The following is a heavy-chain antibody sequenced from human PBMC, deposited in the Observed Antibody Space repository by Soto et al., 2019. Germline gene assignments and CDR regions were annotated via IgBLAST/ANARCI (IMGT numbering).Heavy chain of an antibody. CDR1: GGSMRNYF. V-gene: IGHV4-59*01. CDR2: IHYSGTT. Sequence: SEPLSLTCTLAGGSMRNYFWTWIRQPPGKGLEWIGYIHYSGTTSFFPSYNPSLRSRVTISEDTSKNQFSLKLLSVTTADTAVYFCAAGEASSRNLAPYYLDFWGQGTLVTVSS. D-gene: IGHD6-13*01. J-gene: IGHJ4*02. CDR3: AAGEASSRNLAPYYLDF.